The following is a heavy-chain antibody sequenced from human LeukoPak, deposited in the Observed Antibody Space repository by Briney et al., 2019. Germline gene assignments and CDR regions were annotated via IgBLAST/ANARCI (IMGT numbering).Heavy chain of an antibody. CDR3: ARRLRFGAYAFDI. D-gene: IGHD3-10*01. CDR2: ISYDGSNK. CDR1: GFTFSSYG. Sequence: PGRSLRLSCAAFGFTFSSYGMHWVRQAPGKGLEWVAVISYDGSNKYYADSVKGRFTISRDNSKNTLYLQMNSLRAEDTAVYYCARRLRFGAYAFDIWGQGTMVTVSS. V-gene: IGHV3-30*03. J-gene: IGHJ3*02.